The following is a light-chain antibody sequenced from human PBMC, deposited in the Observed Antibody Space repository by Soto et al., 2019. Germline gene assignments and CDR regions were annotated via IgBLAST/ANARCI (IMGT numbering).Light chain of an antibody. CDR1: SSDVGAYNY. CDR2: EVS. J-gene: IGLJ1*01. Sequence: QAVLTQPRSVSGSPGQSVTISCTGTSSDVGAYNYVSWNQQHPGKAPQLMIYEVSNRPSGVSNRFSGSKSGNTASLTISGLQAEDEAEYYCSSYTTSSTLDVFGTGTKLTVL. CDR3: SSYTTSSTLDV. V-gene: IGLV2-14*01.